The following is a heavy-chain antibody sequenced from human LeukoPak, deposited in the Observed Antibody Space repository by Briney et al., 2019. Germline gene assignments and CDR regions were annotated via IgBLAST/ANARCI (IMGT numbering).Heavy chain of an antibody. D-gene: IGHD6-13*01. CDR3: AREGAAAGRVDAFDI. J-gene: IGHJ3*02. Sequence: SETLSLTCTVSGGSISTYYWSWIRQPPGKGLEWIGYIYYSGSTNYNPSLKSRVTISVDTSKNQFSLKLSSATAADTAVYYCAREGAAAGRVDAFDIWGQGTMVTVSS. V-gene: IGHV4-59*01. CDR2: IYYSGST. CDR1: GGSISTYY.